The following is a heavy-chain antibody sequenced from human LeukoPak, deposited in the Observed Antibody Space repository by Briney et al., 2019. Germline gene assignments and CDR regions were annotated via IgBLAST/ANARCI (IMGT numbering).Heavy chain of an antibody. V-gene: IGHV4-34*01. CDR2: INHSGST. CDR1: GGSFSGYY. Sequence: SETLSLTCAVYGGSFSGYYWSWIRQPPGKGLEWIGEINHSGSTNYNPSLKSRVTISVDTSKNQFSLKLSSVTAADTAVYYCARGGHSNWFDPWGQGTLVTVSS. CDR3: ARGGHSNWFDP. J-gene: IGHJ5*02.